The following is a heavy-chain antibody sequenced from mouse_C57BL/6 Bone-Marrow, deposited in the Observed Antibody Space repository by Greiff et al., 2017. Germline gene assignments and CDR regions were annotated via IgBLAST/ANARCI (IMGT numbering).Heavy chain of an antibody. Sequence: VQLQQPGAELVKPGASVKLSCKASGYTFTSYWMQWVKQRPGQGLEWIGEIDPSDSYTNYNQKFKGKATLTVDTSSSTAYMQLSSLTSEDSAVYYCARDIYYDYDYWGQGTTLTVSS. CDR2: IDPSDSYT. D-gene: IGHD2-4*01. V-gene: IGHV1-50*01. CDR3: ARDIYYDYDY. J-gene: IGHJ2*01. CDR1: GYTFTSYW.